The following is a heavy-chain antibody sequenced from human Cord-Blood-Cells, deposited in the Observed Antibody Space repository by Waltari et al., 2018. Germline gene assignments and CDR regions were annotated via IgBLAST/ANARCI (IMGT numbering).Heavy chain of an antibody. V-gene: IGHV4-4*07. CDR1: GGSISSYY. Sequence: QVQLQESGPGLVKPSETLSLTCTVSGGSISSYYWSWIRQPAGKGLEWIGRIYTSGSTNYNPSRKSRVTMSVDTSKNQFSLKLSSVTAADTAVYYCARVRLEYSSSSSYWYFDLWGRGTLVTVSS. J-gene: IGHJ2*01. CDR2: IYTSGST. CDR3: ARVRLEYSSSSSYWYFDL. D-gene: IGHD6-6*01.